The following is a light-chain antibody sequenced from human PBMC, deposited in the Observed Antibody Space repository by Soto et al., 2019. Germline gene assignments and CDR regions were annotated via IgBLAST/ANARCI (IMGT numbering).Light chain of an antibody. J-gene: IGLJ3*02. Sequence: QSALTQPASVSGSPGQSITISCTGTSSDVGGYNYVSWYQQHPGKAPKLMIYDVSNRPSGVSNRFSGSTSGNTASLTISGLQAEDEADYSCSSDTSSISFGGGTKLTVL. V-gene: IGLV2-14*01. CDR1: SSDVGGYNY. CDR2: DVS. CDR3: SSDTSSIS.